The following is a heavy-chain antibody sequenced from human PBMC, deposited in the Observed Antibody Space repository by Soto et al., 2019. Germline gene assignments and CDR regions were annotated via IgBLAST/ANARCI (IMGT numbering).Heavy chain of an antibody. V-gene: IGHV1-18*01. CDR1: GYTFSDYG. D-gene: IGHD3-22*01. CDR2: VSTNNTNT. J-gene: IGHJ4*02. CDR3: ARELNTDSSAYYSFAY. Sequence: ASVKVSCKTSGYTFSDYGLAWLRQTPGQRPEWMGWVSTNNTNTNYARKFQGRVTMTTDTSTTTTSMELRSLRSDDTAVYYCARELNTDSSAYYSFAYWGQGTLVTVSS.